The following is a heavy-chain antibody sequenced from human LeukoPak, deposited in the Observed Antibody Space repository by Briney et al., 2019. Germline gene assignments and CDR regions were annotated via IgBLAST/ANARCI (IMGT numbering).Heavy chain of an antibody. J-gene: IGHJ5*02. CDR1: GYTFTSYG. D-gene: IGHD4-17*01. Sequence: ASVKVSCKASGYTFTSYGISWVRQAPGQGLEWMGWISAYNGNTNYAQKLQGRVTMTTDTSTSTAYMELRSLRSDDTAVYYCARATYDYGDYGMSEAWGRGTLVTVSS. CDR3: ARATYDYGDYGMSEA. V-gene: IGHV1-18*01. CDR2: ISAYNGNT.